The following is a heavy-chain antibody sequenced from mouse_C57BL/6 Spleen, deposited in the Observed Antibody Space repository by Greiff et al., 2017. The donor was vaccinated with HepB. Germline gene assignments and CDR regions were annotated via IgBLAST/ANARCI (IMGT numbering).Heavy chain of an antibody. CDR1: GYTFTSYW. V-gene: IGHV1-59*01. D-gene: IGHD2-4*01. CDR3: ARRNYDFYYAMDY. CDR2: IDPSDSYT. Sequence: QVQLKQPGAELVRPGTSVKLSCKASGYTFTSYWMHWVKQRPGQGLEWIGVIDPSDSYTNYNQKFKGKATLTVDTSSSTAYMQLSSLTSEDSAVYYCARRNYDFYYAMDYWGQGTSVTVSS. J-gene: IGHJ4*01.